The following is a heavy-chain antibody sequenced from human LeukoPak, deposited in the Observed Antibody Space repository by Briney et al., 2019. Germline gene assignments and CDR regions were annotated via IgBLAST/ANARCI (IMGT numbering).Heavy chain of an antibody. CDR3: ARGGVWYSGYFNY. CDR1: GFTFSTYW. J-gene: IGHJ4*02. CDR2: IKKDGSEN. V-gene: IGHV3-7*01. Sequence: GGSLRLSCAASGFTFSTYWMSWVRQAPGKGLERVASIKKDGSENYSVDSVKGRFTFSRDNAENSIYLQMNNLRVEDTAVYYCARGGVWYSGYFNYWGQGALVTVSS. D-gene: IGHD1-26*01.